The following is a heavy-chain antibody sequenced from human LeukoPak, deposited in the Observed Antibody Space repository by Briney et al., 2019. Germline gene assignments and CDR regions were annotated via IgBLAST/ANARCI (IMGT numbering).Heavy chain of an antibody. D-gene: IGHD6-19*01. CDR1: GFTFGTYW. Sequence: GGSLRLSCAASGFTFGTYWMHWVRQAPGKGLVWVSHINSDGSSTTYADSVKGRFTISRDNAKNTLYLQMNSLRAEDTAVYYCARDLKAVAGTGDWGQGTLVTVSS. V-gene: IGHV3-74*01. CDR3: ARDLKAVAGTGD. J-gene: IGHJ4*02. CDR2: INSDGSST.